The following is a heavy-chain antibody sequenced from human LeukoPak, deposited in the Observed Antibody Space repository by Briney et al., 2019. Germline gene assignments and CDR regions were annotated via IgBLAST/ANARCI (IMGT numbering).Heavy chain of an antibody. D-gene: IGHD3-22*01. Sequence: AASVKVSCKASGYTFTSYYMHWVRQAPGQGLEWMGLINPSGGSTSYAQKFQGRVTMTRDTSTSTVYMELSSLRSEDTAVYYCARDFQPHYDSSGYPIYVWFDPWGQGTLVTVSS. CDR2: INPSGGST. J-gene: IGHJ5*02. V-gene: IGHV1-46*01. CDR3: ARDFQPHYDSSGYPIYVWFDP. CDR1: GYTFTSYY.